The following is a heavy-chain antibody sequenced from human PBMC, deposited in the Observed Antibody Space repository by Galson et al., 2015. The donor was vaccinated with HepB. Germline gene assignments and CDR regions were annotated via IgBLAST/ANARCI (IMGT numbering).Heavy chain of an antibody. CDR2: IYYSGST. J-gene: IGHJ4*02. D-gene: IGHD1-26*01. V-gene: IGHV4-39*01. CDR3: ASLVGATPGYY. Sequence: ETLSLTCSVSGGSISRSNYYWGWIRQPPGKGLEWIGSIYYSGSTYYNPSLKSRVTISVDTSKNQFSLKLSSVTAADTAVYYCASLVGATPGYYWGQGTLVTVSS. CDR1: GGSISRSNYY.